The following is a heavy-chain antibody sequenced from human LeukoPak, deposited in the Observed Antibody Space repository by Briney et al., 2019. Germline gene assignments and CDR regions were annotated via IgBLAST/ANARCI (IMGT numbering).Heavy chain of an antibody. J-gene: IGHJ6*02. CDR1: GFSFSSYG. Sequence: GGSLRPTCPASGFSFSSYGMHWVRQAPGKGLEWVAVISYDGSNKYYADSVKGRFTISRDNSKNTLYLQMNSLRAEDTAVYYCAKQLGGFGESYGMDVWGQGTTVTVSS. CDR3: AKQLGGFGESYGMDV. D-gene: IGHD3-10*01. V-gene: IGHV3-30*18. CDR2: ISYDGSNK.